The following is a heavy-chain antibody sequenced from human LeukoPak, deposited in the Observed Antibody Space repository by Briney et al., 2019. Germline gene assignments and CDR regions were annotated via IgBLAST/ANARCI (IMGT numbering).Heavy chain of an antibody. V-gene: IGHV1-2*02. CDR1: GYTFTGYY. D-gene: IGHD5-18*01. CDR2: INPNSGGT. Sequence: ASEKVSCKASGYTFTGYYMHWVRQAPGQGLEWMGWINPNSGGTNYAQKFQGRVTMTRDTSISTAYMELSRLRSDDTAVYYCARGGYSYGYANWVYWGQGTLVTVSS. CDR3: ARGGYSYGYANWVY. J-gene: IGHJ4*02.